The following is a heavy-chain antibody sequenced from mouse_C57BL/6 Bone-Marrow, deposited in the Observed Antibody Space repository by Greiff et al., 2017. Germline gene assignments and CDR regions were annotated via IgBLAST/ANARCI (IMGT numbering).Heavy chain of an antibody. V-gene: IGHV1-63*01. CDR1: GYTFTNYW. CDR2: IYPGGGYT. J-gene: IGHJ2*01. Sequence: QVQLQQSGAELVRPGTSVKMSCKASGYTFTNYWIGWAKQRPGHGLEWIGDIYPGGGYTNYNEKFKGKATLTADKPSSTAYMQFSSLTSEDSAIYYCARSIYGSSYFDYWGQGTTLTVSS. D-gene: IGHD1-1*01. CDR3: ARSIYGSSYFDY.